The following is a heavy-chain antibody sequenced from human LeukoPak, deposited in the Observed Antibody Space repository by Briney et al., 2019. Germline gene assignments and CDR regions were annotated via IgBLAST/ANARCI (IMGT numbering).Heavy chain of an antibody. V-gene: IGHV4-39*07. CDR3: ARFVGATDDGYFDL. D-gene: IGHD1-26*01. CDR2: IYYSGST. J-gene: IGHJ2*01. Sequence: SETLSLTCTVSGGSISSSSYYWGWIRQPPGKGLEWIGSIYYSGSTNYNPSLKSRVTISVDTSKNQFSLRLSSVTAADTAVYYCARFVGATDDGYFDLWGRGTLVTVSS. CDR1: GGSISSSSYY.